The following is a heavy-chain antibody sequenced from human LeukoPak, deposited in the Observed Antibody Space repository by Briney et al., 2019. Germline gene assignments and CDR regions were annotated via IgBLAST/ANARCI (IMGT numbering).Heavy chain of an antibody. CDR3: ARAGTSIRGIKVY. CDR2: ISGSGGST. D-gene: IGHD3-10*01. J-gene: IGHJ4*02. CDR1: GFTFSSYA. Sequence: GGSLRLSCAASGFTFSSYAMSWVRQAPGEGLEWVSAISGSGGSTYYADSVKGRFTISRDNARNFLYLQMNSLRAEDTAVYYCARAGTSIRGIKVYWGQGTLVTVSS. V-gene: IGHV3-23*01.